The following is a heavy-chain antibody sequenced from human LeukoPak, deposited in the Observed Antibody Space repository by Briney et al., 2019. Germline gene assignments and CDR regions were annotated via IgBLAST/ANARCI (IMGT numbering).Heavy chain of an antibody. CDR3: ARPGSPYDP. CDR1: GGSISSSSYY. V-gene: IGHV4-39*01. D-gene: IGHD2-15*01. CDR2: IYYTGTT. Sequence: SETLSLTCTVSGGSISSSSYYWGWIRQPPGKGLEWIGSIYYTGTTYYNPSLRSRLSMSVDTSKNQFFLRLKSVTAADTAIYYCARPGSPYDPWGQGILVTVSS. J-gene: IGHJ5*02.